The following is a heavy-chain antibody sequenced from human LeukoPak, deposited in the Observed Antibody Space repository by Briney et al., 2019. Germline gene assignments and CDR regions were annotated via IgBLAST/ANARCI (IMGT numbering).Heavy chain of an antibody. D-gene: IGHD3-10*01. CDR3: ARRTITMVRGVDNWFDP. Sequence: ASVKVSCKASGYTFTSYDINWVRQATGQGLEWMGWMNPNSGNTGYAQKFQGRVTMTRNTSISTAYMELSGLRSEDTAVYYCARRTITMVRGVDNWFDPWGQGTLVTVSS. J-gene: IGHJ5*02. CDR1: GYTFTSYD. V-gene: IGHV1-8*01. CDR2: MNPNSGNT.